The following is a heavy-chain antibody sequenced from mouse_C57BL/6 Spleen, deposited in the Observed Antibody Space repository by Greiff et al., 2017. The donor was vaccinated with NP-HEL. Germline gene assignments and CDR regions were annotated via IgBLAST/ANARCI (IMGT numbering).Heavy chain of an antibody. J-gene: IGHJ3*02. V-gene: IGHV1-52*01. CDR3: ARRGWDV. CDR1: GYTFTSYW. CDR2: IDTSDSET. Sequence: VQLQQSGAELVRPGSSVKLSCKASGYTFTSYWMHWVKQRPIQGLEWIGNIDTSDSETHYNQKFKDKATLTVDKSSSTAYMQLSSLTTEDSAVYYCARRGWDVWGQGTLVTVSA. D-gene: IGHD4-1*01.